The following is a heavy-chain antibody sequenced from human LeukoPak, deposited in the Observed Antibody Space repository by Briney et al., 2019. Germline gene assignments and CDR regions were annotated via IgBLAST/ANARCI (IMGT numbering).Heavy chain of an antibody. CDR1: GGSVSSSSYY. CDR2: IYYSGST. CDR3: TRDQRSGYSGYDYYYYYYMDV. D-gene: IGHD5-12*01. V-gene: IGHV4-39*07. Sequence: SETLSLTCTVSGGSVSSSSYYWGWIRQPPGKGLEWIGSIYYSGSTYYNPSLKSRVTISVDTSKNQFSLKLSSVTAADTAVYYCTRDQRSGYSGYDYYYYYYMDVWGKGTTVTVSS. J-gene: IGHJ6*03.